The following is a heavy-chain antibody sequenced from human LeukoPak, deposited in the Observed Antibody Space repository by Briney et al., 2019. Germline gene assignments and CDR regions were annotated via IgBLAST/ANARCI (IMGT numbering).Heavy chain of an antibody. J-gene: IGHJ4*02. V-gene: IGHV3-30*18. D-gene: IGHD2-2*01. CDR2: ISYEGRTM. Sequence: GGSLRLSCAGAGFTFSNYGMHWVRQAPGKGLEWVAVISYEGRTMYYGDSVKGRFTISRDNSRNTLFLQMNSLSPDDTAVYYCAKEGTAQISTWYDSWGQGTLVTVSS. CDR1: GFTFSNYG. CDR3: AKEGTAQISTWYDS.